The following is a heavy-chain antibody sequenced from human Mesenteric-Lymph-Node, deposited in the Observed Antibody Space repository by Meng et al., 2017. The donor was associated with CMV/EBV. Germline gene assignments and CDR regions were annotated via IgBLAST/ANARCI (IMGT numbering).Heavy chain of an antibody. CDR2: ISGSGTST. Sequence: GGSLRLSCAASGFTFSSYAMHWVRQAPGKGLEWVSGISGSGTSTYYADSVKGRFTISRDNSKNTVYLQMESLRAEDTAIYYCVKADHASSWYSLGDFWGQGTLVTVSS. V-gene: IGHV3-23*01. J-gene: IGHJ4*02. CDR3: VKADHASSWYSLGDF. D-gene: IGHD6-13*01. CDR1: GFTFSSYA.